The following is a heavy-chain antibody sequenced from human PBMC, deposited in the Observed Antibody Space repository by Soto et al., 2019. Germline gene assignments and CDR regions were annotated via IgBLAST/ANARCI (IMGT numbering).Heavy chain of an antibody. V-gene: IGHV4-34*01. CDR2: INHSGST. Sequence: SETLSLTCAVYGGSFSGYYWSWIRQPPGKGLEWIGEINHSGSTNYNPSLKSRDTITVNSSTNQFYLKLSSVSAADTAVYYCEMNIRASDRAELSPRRGRSYYDYGMDVWGQGTTVTVSS. J-gene: IGHJ6*02. CDR3: EMNIRASDRAELSPRRGRSYYDYGMDV. D-gene: IGHD3-16*02. CDR1: GGSFSGYY.